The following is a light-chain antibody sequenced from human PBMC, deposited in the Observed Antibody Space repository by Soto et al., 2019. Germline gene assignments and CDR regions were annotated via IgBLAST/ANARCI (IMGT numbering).Light chain of an antibody. CDR3: QHYHSYPWT. V-gene: IGKV1-5*03. CDR1: QSISSW. CDR2: KAS. Sequence: DIQLTQSPVSLSASVGERVTITCRASQSISSWLAWYQQKSGKAPTLLIYKASNLQTGVPSRFSGSGSGTEFTLTISGLQTEDFATYYCQHYHSYPWTFGQGTKVEI. J-gene: IGKJ1*01.